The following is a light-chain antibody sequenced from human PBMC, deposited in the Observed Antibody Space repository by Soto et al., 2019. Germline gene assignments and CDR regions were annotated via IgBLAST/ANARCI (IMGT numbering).Light chain of an antibody. CDR3: CSYAGRSTWDVV. Sequence: QSALTQPASVSGSPGQSITISCTGTSSDVGGSGLVSWYQFHPGKAPKLLIFEGFKRPSGVSNRFSGSKSGSTASLTISGRQAEDEADYYCCSYAGRSTWDVVFGGGTQLTVL. CDR1: SSDVGGSGL. J-gene: IGLJ2*01. V-gene: IGLV2-23*01. CDR2: EGF.